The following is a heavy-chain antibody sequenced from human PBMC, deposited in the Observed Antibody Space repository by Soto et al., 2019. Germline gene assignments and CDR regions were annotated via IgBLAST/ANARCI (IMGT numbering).Heavy chain of an antibody. Sequence: QVQLVQSPSEVKKPGASVKVSCKASGYNFASYGISWVRQAPGQGLEWLAWITAYNDNTNYAEKFHGRVTLTTETSTNTAYMELRSLRFVDTAVYYCARAPPVPAAVSGLDFWGQGALVVVSS. J-gene: IGHJ4*02. CDR3: ARAPPVPAAVSGLDF. CDR1: GYNFASYG. CDR2: ITAYNDNT. D-gene: IGHD2-2*01. V-gene: IGHV1-18*01.